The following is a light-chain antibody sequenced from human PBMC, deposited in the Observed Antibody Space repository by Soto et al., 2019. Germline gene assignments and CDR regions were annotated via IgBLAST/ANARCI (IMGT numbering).Light chain of an antibody. CDR2: DAS. CDR3: QQYNSYMT. CDR1: QSIATW. V-gene: IGKV1-5*01. J-gene: IGKJ1*01. Sequence: DIQMTQSPSTLSASVGDRVTITCRASQSIATWLAWYQQKPGKAPNLLIYDASNLESVVPSRLSGSGSGTEFTLTISSMQPDDLATYSCQQYNSYMTSGQRTKVAIK.